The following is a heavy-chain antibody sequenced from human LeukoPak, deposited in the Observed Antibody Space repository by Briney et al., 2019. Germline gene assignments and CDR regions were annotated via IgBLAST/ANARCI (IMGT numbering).Heavy chain of an antibody. CDR3: ARTLGYCSSTSCFAPYYYYGMDV. CDR2: ISYDGSNK. J-gene: IGHJ6*04. V-gene: IGHV3-30*04. CDR1: GFTFSSYA. Sequence: PGRSLRLSCAASGFTFSSYAMHWVCQAPGKGLEWVAVISYDGSNKYYADSVKGRFTISRDNSKNTLYLQMNSLRAEDTAVYYCARTLGYCSSTSCFAPYYYYGMDVWGKGTTVTVSS. D-gene: IGHD2-2*01.